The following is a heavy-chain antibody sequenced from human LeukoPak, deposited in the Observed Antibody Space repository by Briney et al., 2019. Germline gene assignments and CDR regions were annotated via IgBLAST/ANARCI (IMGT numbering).Heavy chain of an antibody. V-gene: IGHV3-48*02. D-gene: IGHD3-9*01. CDR1: IFSFTDYP. CDR2: IRTTAEGAKYA. J-gene: IGHJ4*02. Sequence: GRSLSLSCATSIFSFTDYPVNCVRDASTRGLEGFSNIRTTAEGAKYAYYADSVKGRVTISRDDGKNTLYLHMDSLRDDDTAVYYCATDQRYAFDYWGQGILVTVSS. CDR3: ATDQRYAFDY.